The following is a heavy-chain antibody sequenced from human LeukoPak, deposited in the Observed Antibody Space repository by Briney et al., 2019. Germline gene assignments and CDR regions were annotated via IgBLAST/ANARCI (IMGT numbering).Heavy chain of an antibody. CDR1: GGSFSGYY. Sequence: PSETLSLTCAVYGGSFSGYYWSWIRQPPGKGLEWIGEINHSGSTNYNPSLKSRVTISVDTSKNQFSLKLSSVTAADTAVYYCARGNYYGSGSYYNWFDPWGQGTLVTVSS. CDR3: ARGNYYGSGSYYNWFDP. J-gene: IGHJ5*02. D-gene: IGHD3-10*01. V-gene: IGHV4-34*01. CDR2: INHSGST.